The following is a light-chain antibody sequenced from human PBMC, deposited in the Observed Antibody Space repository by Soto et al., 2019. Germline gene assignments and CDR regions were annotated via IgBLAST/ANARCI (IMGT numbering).Light chain of an antibody. J-gene: IGKJ4*01. CDR2: DAF. CDR1: QNINTF. V-gene: IGKV3-11*01. Sequence: EIVLTQSPATLSLSPGDRATLSCRASQNINTFLAWYQQKPGQAPRRLIYDAFKRATGIPVRFRGSGSGTEFALTISSLEPEDFAVYYCQHRDNWPPGAAFGGGTKVEIK. CDR3: QHRDNWPPGAA.